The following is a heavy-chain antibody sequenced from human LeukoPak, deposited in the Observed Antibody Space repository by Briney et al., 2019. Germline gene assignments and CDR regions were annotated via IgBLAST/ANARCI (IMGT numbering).Heavy chain of an antibody. V-gene: IGHV3-48*01. CDR1: GFTFSSYS. D-gene: IGHD6-13*01. J-gene: IGHJ6*03. Sequence: GGSLRLSCAASGFTFSSYSMNWVRQAPGKGLEWVSYISSSSSTIYYADSVKGRFTISRDNAKNSLYLQMNSLRAEDTAVYYCARDRIEQQRTLGRSTTYYNYYYMDVWGKGTTVTVSS. CDR3: ARDRIEQQRTLGRSTTYYNYYYMDV. CDR2: ISSSSSTI.